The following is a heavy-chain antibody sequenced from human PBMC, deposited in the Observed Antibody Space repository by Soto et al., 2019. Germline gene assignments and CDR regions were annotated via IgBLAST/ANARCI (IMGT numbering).Heavy chain of an antibody. CDR2: ISWNSGSI. J-gene: IGHJ3*02. V-gene: IGHV3-9*01. CDR3: AKDIGATGDAFDI. CDR1: GFTFDDYA. Sequence: GGSLRLSCAASGFTFDDYAMHWVRQAPGKGLEWVSGISWNSGSIGYADSVKGRFTISRDNAKNSLYLQMNSLRAEDTALYYCAKDIGATGDAFDIWGQGTMVTVSS. D-gene: IGHD3-9*01.